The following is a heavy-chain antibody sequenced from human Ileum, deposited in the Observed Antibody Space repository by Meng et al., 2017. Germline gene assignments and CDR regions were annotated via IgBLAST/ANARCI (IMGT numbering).Heavy chain of an antibody. D-gene: IGHD7-27*01. CDR2: AGT. J-gene: IGHJ4*02. CDR1: GGSDSTSDYQ. V-gene: IGHV4-61*08. CDR3: ARDHWGSLDY. Sequence: QVQLQESGPGLVRPSATLSLICTVSGGSDSTSDYQWGWIRQPPGKGLEWIGYAGTNYNPSLKSRVAISVDTSKRQFSLKLTSVTAADTAVYYCARDHWGSLDYWGQGILVTVSS.